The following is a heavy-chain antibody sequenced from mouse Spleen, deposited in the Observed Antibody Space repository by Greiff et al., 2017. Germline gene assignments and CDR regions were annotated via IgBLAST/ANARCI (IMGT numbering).Heavy chain of an antibody. Sequence: VQLVESGAELVMPGASVKLSCKASGYTFTSYWMHWVKQRPGQGLEWIGEIDPSDSYTNYNQKFKGKATLTVDKSSSTAYMQLSSLTSEDSAVYYCAGGDYGWGQGTTLTVSS. CDR2: IDPSDSYT. CDR3: AGGDYG. V-gene: IGHV1-69*01. D-gene: IGHD2-13*01. J-gene: IGHJ2*01. CDR1: GYTFTSYW.